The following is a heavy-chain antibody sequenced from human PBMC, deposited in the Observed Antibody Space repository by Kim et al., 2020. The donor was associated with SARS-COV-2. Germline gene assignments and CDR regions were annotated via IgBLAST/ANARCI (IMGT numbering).Heavy chain of an antibody. V-gene: IGHV4-31*03. J-gene: IGHJ3*02. Sequence: SETLSLTCTVSGGSISSGGYYWSWIRQHPGKGLEWIGYIYYSGSTYYNPSLKSRVTISVDTSKNQFSLKLSSVTAADTAVYYCARDRQGYYDSSGYYYGVRAFDIWGQGTMVTVSS. CDR2: IYYSGST. D-gene: IGHD3-22*01. CDR3: ARDRQGYYDSSGYYYGVRAFDI. CDR1: GGSISSGGYY.